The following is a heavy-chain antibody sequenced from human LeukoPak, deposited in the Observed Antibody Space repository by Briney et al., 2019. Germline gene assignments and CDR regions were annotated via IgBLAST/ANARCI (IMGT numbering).Heavy chain of an antibody. V-gene: IGHV3-21*01. J-gene: IGHJ4*02. Sequence: GSLRLSCAXSGFTFSSYSMNWVRQAPGKGLEWVSSISSSSSYIYYADSVKRRFTISRDNPKNSLYLQMNSLRAEDTAVYYCARDDFWSGYYEGYFDYWGQGTLVTVSS. CDR1: GFTFSSYS. CDR3: ARDDFWSGYYEGYFDY. CDR2: ISSSSSYI. D-gene: IGHD3-3*01.